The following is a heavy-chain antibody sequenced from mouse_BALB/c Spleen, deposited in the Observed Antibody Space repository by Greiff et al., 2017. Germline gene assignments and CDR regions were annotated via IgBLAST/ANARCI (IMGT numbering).Heavy chain of an antibody. V-gene: IGHV5-6*01. J-gene: IGHJ1*01. CDR3: ARQDPRYGSTYWYFDV. CDR2: ISSGGSYT. D-gene: IGHD1-1*01. Sequence: EVKLQESGGDLVKPGGSLKLSCAASGFTFSSYGMSWVRQTPDKRLEWVTTISSGGSYTYYPDSVKGRFTISRDNAKNTLYLQMSSLKSEDTAMYYCARQDPRYGSTYWYFDVWGAGTTVTVSS. CDR1: GFTFSSYG.